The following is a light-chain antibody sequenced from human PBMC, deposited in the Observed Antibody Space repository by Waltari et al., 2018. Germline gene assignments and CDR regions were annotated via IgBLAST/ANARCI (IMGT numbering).Light chain of an antibody. V-gene: IGKV3-11*01. CDR3: QQRRNWPLT. J-gene: IGKJ4*01. CDR2: DTS. Sequence: EIVLIQSPAILSFSPGERATRSCRASQRVGTYLAWYQQRPGQSPRLLIYDTSYRATGIPARFSGSGSETDFTLTISSLQPEDFAVYYCQQRRNWPLTFGGGTRVQI. CDR1: QRVGTY.